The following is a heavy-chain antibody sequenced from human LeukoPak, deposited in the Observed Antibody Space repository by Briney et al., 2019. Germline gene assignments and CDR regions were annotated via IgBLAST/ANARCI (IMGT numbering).Heavy chain of an antibody. CDR2: ITATT. V-gene: IGHV3-23*01. D-gene: IGHD2-8*02. CDR3: AKYCTGGGCYRGMDV. J-gene: IGHJ6*02. Sequence: PGGSLRLSCAASGFTFSSYAMSWVRQAPGKGLEWVSRITATTFYADSVKGRFTISRDNSKNTLYLQMNSLRAEDTAVYFCAKYCTGGGCYRGMDVWGQGTTVTVSS. CDR1: GFTFSSYA.